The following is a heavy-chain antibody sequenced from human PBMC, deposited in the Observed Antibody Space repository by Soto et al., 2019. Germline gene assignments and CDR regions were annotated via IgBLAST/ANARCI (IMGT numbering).Heavy chain of an antibody. CDR3: PILTHTELKRGWFDP. Sequence: PGESLKISCKGSGYSFTSYWIGWVRQMPGKGLEWMGIIYPGDSDTRYSPSFQGQVTISADKSISTAYLQWSSLKASDTAMYYCPILTHTELKRGWFDPRGQGTLVTVSS. V-gene: IGHV5-51*01. CDR2: IYPGDSDT. D-gene: IGHD1-7*01. J-gene: IGHJ5*02. CDR1: GYSFTSYW.